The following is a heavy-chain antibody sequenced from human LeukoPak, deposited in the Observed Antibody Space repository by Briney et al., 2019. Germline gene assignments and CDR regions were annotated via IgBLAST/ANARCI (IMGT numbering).Heavy chain of an antibody. D-gene: IGHD3-22*01. CDR3: ARDHSSGYTNYYYYYYMDV. V-gene: IGHV1-46*01. CDR1: GGTFSSYA. Sequence: ASVKVSCKASGGTFSSYAISWVRQAPGQGLEWMGIINPSGGSTSYAQKFQGRVTMTRDTSTSTVYMELSSLRSEDTAVYYCARDHSSGYTNYYYYYYMDVWGKGTTVTVSS. J-gene: IGHJ6*03. CDR2: INPSGGST.